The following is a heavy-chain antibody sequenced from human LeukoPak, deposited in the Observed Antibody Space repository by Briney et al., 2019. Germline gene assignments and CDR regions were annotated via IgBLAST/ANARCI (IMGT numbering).Heavy chain of an antibody. Sequence: GGSLRLSCAASGFTFSSYGMHWVRQAPGKGLEWVAVISYDGSNKYYADSVKGRFTISRDNSKNTLYLQMNSLRAEDTAVYYCARGGVTLIVPIFWGQGTLVTVSS. CDR1: GFTFSSYG. J-gene: IGHJ4*02. V-gene: IGHV3-30*03. CDR2: ISYDGSNK. D-gene: IGHD3-10*01. CDR3: ARGGVTLIVPIF.